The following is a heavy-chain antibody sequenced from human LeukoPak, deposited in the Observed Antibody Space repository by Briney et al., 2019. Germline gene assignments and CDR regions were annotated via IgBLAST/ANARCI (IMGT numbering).Heavy chain of an antibody. CDR2: INWNGGST. CDR3: ARDTQRWDYDILTGYSHPIL. V-gene: IGHV3-20*04. Sequence: PGGSLRLSCAASGFTFGDYGMSWLRQAPGKGLEWVSGINWNGGSTGYADSVKGRFTISRDNAKNSLYLQMNSLRAEDTALYYCARDTQRWDYDILTGYSHPILWGQGTLVTVSS. J-gene: IGHJ4*02. D-gene: IGHD3-9*01. CDR1: GFTFGDYG.